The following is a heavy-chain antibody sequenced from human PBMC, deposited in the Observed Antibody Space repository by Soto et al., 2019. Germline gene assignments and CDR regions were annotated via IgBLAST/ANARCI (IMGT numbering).Heavy chain of an antibody. CDR2: IYYNGNN. CDR3: ARETRGGDSDGDADP. V-gene: IGHV4-30-4*01. J-gene: IGHJ5*02. D-gene: IGHD2-21*02. CDR1: GASLSSGDFY. Sequence: QVQLQESGPGLVKPSQTLSLTCNVSGASLSSGDFYWSWIRQPPGKVLEWIAFIYYNGNNFYNPSLKRRGTIAIDHSNNQFSMKVRSVTAADVAVYYCARETRGGDSDGDADPWGQGTLVTVSS.